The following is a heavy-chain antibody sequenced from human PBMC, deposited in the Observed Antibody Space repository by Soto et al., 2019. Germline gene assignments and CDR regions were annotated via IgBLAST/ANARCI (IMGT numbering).Heavy chain of an antibody. V-gene: IGHV2-5*01. D-gene: IGHD3-10*01. CDR2: IYWNDEK. CDR1: GFSLTTTGLG. Sequence: QITLKESGPTLVTPTQTLTLTCTFSGFSLTTTGLGVAWIRQPPGKALEWLALIYWNDEKRYRPSLRSRLTITKDTYNNQVVLTMTDLDPVDTVTYFCAHEGFGSDNWFDAWCQGALVIVSS. J-gene: IGHJ5*02. CDR3: AHEGFGSDNWFDA.